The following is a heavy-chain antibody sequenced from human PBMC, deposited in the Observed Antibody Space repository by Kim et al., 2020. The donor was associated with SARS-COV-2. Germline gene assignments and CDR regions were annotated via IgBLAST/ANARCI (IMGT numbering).Heavy chain of an antibody. CDR1: GGSISSGDYY. J-gene: IGHJ3*02. D-gene: IGHD2-8*01. CDR2: IYYSGST. CDR3: ARGELMVYAKGIDAFDI. Sequence: SETLSLTCTVSGGSISSGDYYWSWIRQPPGKGLEWIGYIYYSGSTYYNPSLKSRVTISVDTSKNQFSLKLSSVTAADTAVYYCARGELMVYAKGIDAFDIWGQGTMVTVSS. V-gene: IGHV4-30-4*01.